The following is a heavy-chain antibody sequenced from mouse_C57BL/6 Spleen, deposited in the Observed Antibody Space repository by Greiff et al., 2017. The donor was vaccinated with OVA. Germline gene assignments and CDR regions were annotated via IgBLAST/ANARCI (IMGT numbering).Heavy chain of an antibody. CDR3: AREGSRYDYDGGYFAY. D-gene: IGHD2-4*01. CDR2: ISDGGSYT. J-gene: IGHJ2*01. V-gene: IGHV5-4*01. Sequence: EVKLMESGGGLVKPGGSLKLSCAASGFTFSSYAMSWVRQTPEKRLEWVATISDGGSYTYYPDNVKGRFTISRDNAKNNLYLQMSHLKSEDTAIYYCAREGSRYDYDGGYFAYWGQGTTLTVS. CDR1: GFTFSSYA.